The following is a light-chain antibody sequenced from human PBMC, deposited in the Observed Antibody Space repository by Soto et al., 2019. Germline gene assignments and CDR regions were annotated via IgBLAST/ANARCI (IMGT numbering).Light chain of an antibody. CDR3: CSYAGDFYV. V-gene: IGLV2-11*01. Sequence: QSALTQPRSVSGCPGQSVAISCTGTTSDVGGYDYVSWHQQHPGKAPELIIFDVSKRPSGVPDRFSGSKSGNTASLTISGLQAEDEADYFCCSYAGDFYVFGSGTKLTVL. CDR2: DVS. J-gene: IGLJ1*01. CDR1: TSDVGGYDY.